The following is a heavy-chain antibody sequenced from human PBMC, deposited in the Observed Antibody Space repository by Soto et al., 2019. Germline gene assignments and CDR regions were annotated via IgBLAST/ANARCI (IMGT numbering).Heavy chain of an antibody. CDR1: GGSISSSSYY. V-gene: IGHV4-39*07. CDR2: IYYSGST. J-gene: IGHJ6*03. CDR3: AKSRAYRRYYYMDV. D-gene: IGHD1-26*01. Sequence: SETLSLTCTVSGGSISSSSYYWGWIRQPPGKGLEWIGYIYYSGSTYYNPSLKSRVTISVDTSKNQFSLKLSSVTAADTAVYYCAKSRAYRRYYYMDVWGKGTTVTVSS.